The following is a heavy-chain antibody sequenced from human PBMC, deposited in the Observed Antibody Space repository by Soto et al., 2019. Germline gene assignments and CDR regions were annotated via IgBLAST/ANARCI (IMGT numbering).Heavy chain of an antibody. V-gene: IGHV3-23*01. CDR1: VFTFSSHA. Sequence: EVQLLESGGGLVQPGGSLRLSCAASVFTFSSHAMSWVRQAPGKGLEWVSTISSGGDNTYSADSVKGRFTISRDNSKNTLYLKRNSLRAEDTSLYYCAKDFDLYSSGRYCMDVWGQGTTVTVSS. D-gene: IGHD6-19*01. CDR2: ISSGGDNT. J-gene: IGHJ6*02. CDR3: AKDFDLYSSGRYCMDV.